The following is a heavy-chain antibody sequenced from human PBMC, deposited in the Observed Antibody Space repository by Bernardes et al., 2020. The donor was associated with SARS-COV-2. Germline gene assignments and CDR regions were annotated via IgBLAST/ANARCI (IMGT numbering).Heavy chain of an antibody. D-gene: IGHD4-17*01. CDR1: GYTFTSYG. CDR2: ISAYNGNT. CDR3: ARPLTVRKGSLLYYYGMDV. V-gene: IGHV1-18*04. J-gene: IGHJ6*02. Sequence: ASVKVSCKASGYTFTSYGISWVRQAPGQGLEWMGWISAYNGNTNYAQKPQGRVTMTTDTSTSTAYMELRSLRSDDTAVYYCARPLTVRKGSLLYYYGMDVWGQGTTVTVSS.